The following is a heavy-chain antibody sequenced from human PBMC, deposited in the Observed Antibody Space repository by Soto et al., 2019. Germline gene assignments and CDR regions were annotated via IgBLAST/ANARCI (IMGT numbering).Heavy chain of an antibody. CDR2: INPKSGGT. V-gene: IGHV1-2*04. Sequence: QVQLVQSGAEVKKPGASVKVSCKASGYSFTDYHIHWVRQAPGQGLEWLGRINPKSGGTSTAQKFQGWVTMTTDTSISTASMELTRLTSDDTAIYYCARHFSWSYGMDAWGLGTTVTVS. CDR3: ARHFSWSYGMDA. CDR1: GYSFTDYH. J-gene: IGHJ6*02. D-gene: IGHD3-3*01.